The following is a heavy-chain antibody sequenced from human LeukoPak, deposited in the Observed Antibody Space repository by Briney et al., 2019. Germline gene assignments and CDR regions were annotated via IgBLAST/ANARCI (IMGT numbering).Heavy chain of an antibody. CDR1: GFTFSNAW. J-gene: IGHJ4*02. V-gene: IGHV3-15*01. CDR2: IKSKTDGGTT. D-gene: IGHD1-26*01. CDR3: TTEGIVGATYFDY. Sequence: GGSLRLSCAASGFTFSNAWMSWVRQAPGKGLGWVGRIKSKTDGGTTDYAAPVKGRFTISRDDSKNTLYLQMNSLKTEDTAVYYCTTEGIVGATYFDYWGQGTLVTVSS.